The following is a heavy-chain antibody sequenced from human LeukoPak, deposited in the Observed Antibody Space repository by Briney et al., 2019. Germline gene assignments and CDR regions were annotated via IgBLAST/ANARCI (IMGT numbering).Heavy chain of an antibody. D-gene: IGHD3-3*01. CDR3: ARVVERRGFWSGFSLVSWYFDL. J-gene: IGHJ2*01. Sequence: PGGSLGLSCAASGFTFSSYWMSWVRQAPGKGLEWVANIKQDGSEKYYVDSVKGRFSISRDNAKNSLNLQMNSLRAEDTAVYYCARVVERRGFWSGFSLVSWYFDLWGRGTLVTASS. CDR1: GFTFSSYW. CDR2: IKQDGSEK. V-gene: IGHV3-7*04.